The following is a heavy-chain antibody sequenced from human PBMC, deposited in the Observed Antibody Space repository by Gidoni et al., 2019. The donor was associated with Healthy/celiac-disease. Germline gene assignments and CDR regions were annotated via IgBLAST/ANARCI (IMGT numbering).Heavy chain of an antibody. CDR2: IYYSGST. D-gene: IGHD6-13*01. Sequence: QLQLQESGPGLVKPSETLSLTCTVSGGSLSSSSYYWGWIRQPPGKGLEWIGSIYYSGSTYYNPSLKSRVTISVDTSKNQFSLKLSSVTAADTAVYYCARGQQLVRAWGLHDYWGQGTLVTVSS. V-gene: IGHV4-39*01. CDR1: GGSLSSSSYY. CDR3: ARGQQLVRAWGLHDY. J-gene: IGHJ4*02.